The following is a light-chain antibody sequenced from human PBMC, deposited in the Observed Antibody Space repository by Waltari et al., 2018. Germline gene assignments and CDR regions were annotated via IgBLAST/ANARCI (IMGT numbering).Light chain of an antibody. CDR1: QSISSY. J-gene: IGKJ3*01. V-gene: IGKV3-11*01. CDR3: QQRSKSFT. Sequence: ESVLKQSPATLYLSPGDRATLSCRASQSISSYLAWYQQKPGQAPRLLIYDASTRATGVPARFIGSGSVTDFTLTISSLEPEDFAIYYCQQRSKSFTFGPGTKVDLK. CDR2: DAS.